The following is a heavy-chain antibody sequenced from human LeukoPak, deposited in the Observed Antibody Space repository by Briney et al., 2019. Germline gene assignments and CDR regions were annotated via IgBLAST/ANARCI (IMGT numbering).Heavy chain of an antibody. V-gene: IGHV3-33*01. D-gene: IGHD1-1*01. CDR1: GFTFSSNS. CDR2: IWYDGSNK. J-gene: IGHJ4*02. Sequence: GGSLRPSWAASGFTFSSNSRHWVRQGPGQGRVGVAVIWYDGSNKYYADSVKGRFTISRDNSKNTLYPQMNSLRAEDTAVYYCARDFTGTEYFDYWGQGTLVTVSS. CDR3: ARDFTGTEYFDY.